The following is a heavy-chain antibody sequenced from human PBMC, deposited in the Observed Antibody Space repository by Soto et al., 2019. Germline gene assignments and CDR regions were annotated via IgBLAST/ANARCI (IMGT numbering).Heavy chain of an antibody. CDR3: ARDRSYYPTRYYFDY. CDR1: GFTFSSYG. CDR2: IWYDGSNK. J-gene: IGHJ4*02. V-gene: IGHV3-33*01. Sequence: PGGSLRLSCAASGFTFSSYGMHWVRQAPGKGLEWVAVIWYDGSNKYYADSVKGRFTISRDNSKNTLYLQMNSLRAEDTAVYYCARDRSYYPTRYYFDYWGQGTLVTVSS. D-gene: IGHD3-10*01.